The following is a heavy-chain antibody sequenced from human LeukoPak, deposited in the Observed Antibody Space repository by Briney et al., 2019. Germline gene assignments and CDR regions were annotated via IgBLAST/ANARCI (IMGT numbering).Heavy chain of an antibody. D-gene: IGHD1-1*01. CDR1: GGSISSSSDY. V-gene: IGHV4-39*01. J-gene: IGHJ4*02. CDR2: IYYHENT. CDR3: ARRAYSAAYWKHFDY. Sequence: PSETLSLTCTVSGGSISSSSDYWGWIRQAPGKGLERIESIYYHENTYYNSSLKSRVTISVDTSKNQFSLKLNSVTAADTAVYFCARRAYSAAYWKHFDYWGQGTLVTVSS.